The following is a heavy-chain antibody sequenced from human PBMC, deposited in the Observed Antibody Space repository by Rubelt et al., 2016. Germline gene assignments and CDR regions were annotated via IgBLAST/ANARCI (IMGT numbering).Heavy chain of an antibody. J-gene: IGHJ4*02. V-gene: IGHV3-23*01. Sequence: LSCAASGFKFNIYSMTWVRQAPGKGPEWVSSISGDGGSTHYADSVKGRFTISRDNSKNTLYLHMDSLRPEDSAVYYCANEATAVAGAPDNWGQGTLVTVSP. D-gene: IGHD6-19*01. CDR1: GFKFNIYS. CDR3: ANEATAVAGAPDN. CDR2: ISGDGGST.